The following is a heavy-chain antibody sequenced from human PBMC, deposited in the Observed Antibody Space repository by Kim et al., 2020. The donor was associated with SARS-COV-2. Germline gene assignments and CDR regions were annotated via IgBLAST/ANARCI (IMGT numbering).Heavy chain of an antibody. Sequence: SETLSLTCTVSGGSISSSSYYWGWIRQPPGKGLEWIGSIYYSGSTYYSPSLKSRVTISVDTSKNQFSLKLSSVTAADTAVYYCAGGYYGSGSYLHYYFDYWGQGTLVTVSS. CDR1: GGSISSSSYY. CDR2: IYYSGST. V-gene: IGHV4-39*01. J-gene: IGHJ4*02. D-gene: IGHD3-10*01. CDR3: AGGYYGSGSYLHYYFDY.